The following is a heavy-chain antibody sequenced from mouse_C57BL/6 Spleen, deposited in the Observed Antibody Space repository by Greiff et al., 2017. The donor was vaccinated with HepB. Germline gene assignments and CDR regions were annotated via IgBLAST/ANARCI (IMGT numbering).Heavy chain of an antibody. J-gene: IGHJ4*01. CDR3: ARGGSPAMDY. Sequence: EVKVEESGPGLVKPSQSLSLTCSVTGYSITSGYYWNWIRQFPGNKLEWMGYISYDGSNNYNPSLKNRISITRDTSKNQFFLKLNSVTTEDTATYYCARGGSPAMDYWGRGTSVTVSS. CDR2: ISYDGSN. CDR1: GYSITSGYY. V-gene: IGHV3-6*01.